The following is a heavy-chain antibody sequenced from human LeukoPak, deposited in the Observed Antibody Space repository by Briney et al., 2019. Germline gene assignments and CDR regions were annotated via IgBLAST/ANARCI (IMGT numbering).Heavy chain of an antibody. J-gene: IGHJ4*02. Sequence: GGSLRLSCAASGFTVSSNYMSWVRQAPGKGLEWVSVIYSGGSTYYADSVKGRFTISRDNSKNTLYLQMNSLRAEDTAVYYCAKESAAGREVDYWGQGTLVTVSS. V-gene: IGHV3-66*01. D-gene: IGHD6-13*01. CDR1: GFTVSSNY. CDR3: AKESAAGREVDY. CDR2: IYSGGST.